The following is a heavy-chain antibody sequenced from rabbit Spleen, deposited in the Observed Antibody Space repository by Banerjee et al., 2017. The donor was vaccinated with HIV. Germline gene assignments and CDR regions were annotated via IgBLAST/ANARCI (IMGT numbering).Heavy chain of an antibody. V-gene: IGHV1S40*01. D-gene: IGHD8-1*01. Sequence: LEESGGDLVKPGASLTLTCKPSGFSFSSGYFMCWVRQAPGKGPEWIACIYTGSSDNTYYASWAKGRFTSSKTSSTAVTLQMTSLTAADTATYFCARNVAGSSAVTWGPGTLVTVS. CDR3: ARNVAGSSAVT. CDR2: IYTGSSDNT. J-gene: IGHJ4*01. CDR1: GFSFSSGYF.